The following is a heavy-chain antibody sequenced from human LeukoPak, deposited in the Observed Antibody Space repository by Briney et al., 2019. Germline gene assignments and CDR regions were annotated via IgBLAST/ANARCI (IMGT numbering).Heavy chain of an antibody. CDR3: GRHLYGGNSAIDY. Sequence: GESLKISCKGSGYSFTSYWIGWVRQMPGKGLEWTGIMYPGDSDTRYSPSFQGQVTNSVDKSISTAYLQWSSLKASDTAMYYCGRHLYGGNSAIDYWGQGTLVTVSS. D-gene: IGHD4-23*01. CDR2: MYPGDSDT. CDR1: GYSFTSYW. V-gene: IGHV5-51*01. J-gene: IGHJ4*02.